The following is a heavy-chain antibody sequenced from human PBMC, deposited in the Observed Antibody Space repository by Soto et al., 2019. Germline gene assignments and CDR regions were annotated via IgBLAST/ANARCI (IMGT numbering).Heavy chain of an antibody. CDR2: FDPEDGET. V-gene: IGHV1-24*01. CDR3: ATDVRAQGDPPENLDI. J-gene: IGHJ3*02. CDR1: GYTLTELS. Sequence: ASVKVSCKVSGYTLTELSMHWVRQAPGKGLEWMGGFDPEDGETIYAQKFQGRVTMTEDTSTDTAYMELSSLRSEDTAVCYCATDVRAQGDPPENLDIWGQGTMVTVSS.